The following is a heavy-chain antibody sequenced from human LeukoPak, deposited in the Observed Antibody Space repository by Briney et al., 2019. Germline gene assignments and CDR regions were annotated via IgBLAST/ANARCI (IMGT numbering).Heavy chain of an antibody. CDR2: VSPNSGGT. CDR3: ARLPNTIFGVVSHYYYYMDV. J-gene: IGHJ6*03. CDR1: GYSFTGYS. D-gene: IGHD3-3*01. Sequence: ASVKVSCKASGYSFTGYSLHWVRQAPGQWLEWMGWVSPNSGGTNYAQKFQGRVTMTRDASITTAYMELSRLRSDDTAIYYCARLPNTIFGVVSHYYYYMDVWGKGTTVTVSS. V-gene: IGHV1-2*02.